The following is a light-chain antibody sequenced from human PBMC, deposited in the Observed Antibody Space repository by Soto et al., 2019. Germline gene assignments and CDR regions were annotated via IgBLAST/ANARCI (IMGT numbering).Light chain of an antibody. CDR2: DAS. CDR3: QQRRD. CDR1: QSIRNF. J-gene: IGKJ4*01. V-gene: IGKV3-11*01. Sequence: EIVLTQSPATLSLSPGERATLSCRASQSIRNFLAWYQQQPGQAPRLLIYDASNRATGVPARFSGSGSGTDFTLTISSLEPEDFAVYYCQQRRDFGGGTKVEIK.